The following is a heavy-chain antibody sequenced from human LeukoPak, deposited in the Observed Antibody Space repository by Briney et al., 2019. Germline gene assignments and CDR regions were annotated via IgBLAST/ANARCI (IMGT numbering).Heavy chain of an antibody. Sequence: SETLSLTCTVSGASISSPSYYWGWIRQPPGKGLEWIGSVLFTGNTYYNPSLKSRVTISIHTSNREFSLNLTSVTAADTAVYYCARGNYEFSEGTHYYMDVWGKGTTVTVSS. CDR3: ARGNYEFSEGTHYYMDV. CDR1: GASISSPSYY. V-gene: IGHV4-39*01. D-gene: IGHD3-3*01. CDR2: VLFTGNT. J-gene: IGHJ6*03.